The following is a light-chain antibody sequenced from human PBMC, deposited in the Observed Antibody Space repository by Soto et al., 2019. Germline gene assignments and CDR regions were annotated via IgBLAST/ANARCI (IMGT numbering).Light chain of an antibody. CDR3: SSYTTSSPHV. J-gene: IGLJ1*01. CDR2: DVN. CDR1: SSDIGAFTF. V-gene: IGLV2-14*03. Sequence: QSALTQPASVSGSPGQSITISCTGTSSDIGAFTFVSWYQQHPGKVPKLMIFDVNRRPSGVSDRFSGSKSGNTASLTISGLQAEDEGDYYCSSYTTSSPHVFGSGTKVNVL.